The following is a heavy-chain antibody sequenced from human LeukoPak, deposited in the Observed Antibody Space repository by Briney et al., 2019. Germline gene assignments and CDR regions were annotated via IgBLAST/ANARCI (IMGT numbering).Heavy chain of an antibody. V-gene: IGHV4-59*01. CDR2: IYYSGST. D-gene: IGHD2-15*01. J-gene: IGHJ3*02. CDR1: GGSISSYY. Sequence: SETLSLTCTVSGGSISSYYWSWIRQPPGKGLEWIGYIYYSGSTNYNPSLKSRVTISVDTSKNQFSLKLSSVTAADTAVYYCARMGLGYCSGGSCYGDPELDDAFDIWGQGTMVTVPS. CDR3: ARMGLGYCSGGSCYGDPELDDAFDI.